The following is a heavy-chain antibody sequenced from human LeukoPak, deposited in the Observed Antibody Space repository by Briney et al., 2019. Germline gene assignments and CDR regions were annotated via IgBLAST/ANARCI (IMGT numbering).Heavy chain of an antibody. CDR3: ARVRYYYGSGAHAFDI. CDR1: GFTFSNAW. CDR2: IYYSGST. D-gene: IGHD3-10*01. V-gene: IGHV4-59*01. J-gene: IGHJ3*02. Sequence: GSLRLSCAASGFTFSNAWMSWVRQAPGKGLEWIGYIYYSGSTNYNPSLKSRVTISVDTSKNQFSLKLSSVTAADTAVYYCARVRYYYGSGAHAFDIWGQGTMVTVSS.